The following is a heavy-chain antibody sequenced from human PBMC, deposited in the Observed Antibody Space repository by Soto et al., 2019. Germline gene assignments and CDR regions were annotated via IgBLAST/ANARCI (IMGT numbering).Heavy chain of an antibody. CDR2: IIPIFGTA. CDR3: ARAAGYSSGWYYYYYGMDV. Sequence: SVKVSCKASGGTFSSYAISWVRQAPGQGLEWMGGIIPIFGTANYAQKFQGRVTITADESTSTAYMELSSLRSEDTAVYYCARAAGYSSGWYYYYYGMDVWGQGTTVTVSS. V-gene: IGHV1-69*13. CDR1: GGTFSSYA. D-gene: IGHD6-19*01. J-gene: IGHJ6*02.